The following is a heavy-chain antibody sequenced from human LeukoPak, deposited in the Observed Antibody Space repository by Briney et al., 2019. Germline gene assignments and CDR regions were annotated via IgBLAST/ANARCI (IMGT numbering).Heavy chain of an antibody. CDR1: GYTFTGYY. V-gene: IGHV1-2*02. CDR2: INPNSGGT. Sequence: ASVTVSCKASGYTFTGYYMHWVRQAPGQGLEWMGWINPNSGGTNYAQKFQGRVTMTRDTSISTAYMELSRPRSDDTAVYYCARGLNNWNYRPPGFWGQGTLVTVSS. J-gene: IGHJ4*02. D-gene: IGHD1-7*01. CDR3: ARGLNNWNYRPPGF.